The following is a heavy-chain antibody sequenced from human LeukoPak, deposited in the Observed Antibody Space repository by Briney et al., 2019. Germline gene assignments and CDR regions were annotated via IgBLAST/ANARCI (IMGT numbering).Heavy chain of an antibody. CDR2: IWYDGSNK. Sequence: GSLRLSCAASGFTFSSYGMHWVRQAPGKGLEWVAVIWYDGSNKYYADSVKGRFTISRDNSKNTLYLQMNSLRAEDTAVYYCATEGYSYGSFDYWGQGTLVTVSS. V-gene: IGHV3-33*01. D-gene: IGHD5-18*01. J-gene: IGHJ4*02. CDR1: GFTFSSYG. CDR3: ATEGYSYGSFDY.